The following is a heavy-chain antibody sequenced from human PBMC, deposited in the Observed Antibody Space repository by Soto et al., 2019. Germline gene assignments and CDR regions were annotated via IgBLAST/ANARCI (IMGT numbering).Heavy chain of an antibody. CDR1: GFTFSDYY. Sequence: QVQLVESGGGLVKPGGSLRLSCAASGFTFSDYYMSWIRQAPGKGLEWVSYTSSTSRYTNYADSVKGRFTISRDNAKNLLYLQMDILRVEDTAVYYCAREGIAVAEPLDYWGQGTLVTVSA. CDR3: AREGIAVAEPLDY. CDR2: TSSTSRYT. D-gene: IGHD6-19*01. J-gene: IGHJ4*02. V-gene: IGHV3-11*06.